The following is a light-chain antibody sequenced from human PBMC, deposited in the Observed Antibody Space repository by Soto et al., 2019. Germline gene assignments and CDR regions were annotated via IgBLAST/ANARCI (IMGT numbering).Light chain of an antibody. V-gene: IGKV4-1*01. CDR3: QQYNNWRT. Sequence: DIVITRCAGSLGRSLCSPAHIKYKSSESVLYSSNNKNYLAWYQQKPGQPPKLLIYWASTRESGVPDRFSGSGSGTEFTLTISSLQSEDFAVYYCQQYNNWRTFAPGTKVDIK. J-gene: IGKJ3*01. CDR1: ESVLYSSNNKNY. CDR2: WAS.